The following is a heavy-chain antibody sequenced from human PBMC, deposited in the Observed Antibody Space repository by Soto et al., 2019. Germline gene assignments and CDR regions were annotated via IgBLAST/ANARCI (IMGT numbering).Heavy chain of an antibody. J-gene: IGHJ4*02. CDR2: IIPIFGTA. CDR1: GGTFSSYA. D-gene: IGHD2-21*02. V-gene: IGHV1-69*13. CDR3: ARSIVVVTAADY. Sequence: SVKVSCKASGGTFSSYAISWVRQAPGQGLEWMGGIIPIFGTANYAQKFQGRVTITADESTSTAYMELSSLRSEDTAVYYCARSIVVVTAADYWGQGTLVTVSS.